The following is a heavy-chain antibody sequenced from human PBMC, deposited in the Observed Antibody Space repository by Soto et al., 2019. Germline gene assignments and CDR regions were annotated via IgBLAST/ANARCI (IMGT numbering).Heavy chain of an antibody. CDR2: IKSKTDGGTT. D-gene: IGHD5-18*01. J-gene: IGHJ6*02. V-gene: IGHV3-15*07. CDR1: GFTFSNAW. Sequence: EVQLVESGGGLVKPGGSLRLSCAASGFTFSNAWMNWVRQAPGKGLEWVGRIKSKTDGGTTDYAAPVKGRFTISRDDSKNTLYLQMNSLKTEDTAVYYCTTDSKYSYGYKLEDYYGMDVWGQGTTVTVSS. CDR3: TTDSKYSYGYKLEDYYGMDV.